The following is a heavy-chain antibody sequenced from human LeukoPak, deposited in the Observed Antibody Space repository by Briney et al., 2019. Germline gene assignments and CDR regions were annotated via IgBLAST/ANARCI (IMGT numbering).Heavy chain of an antibody. CDR3: ARDRHCVNGVCHSPAGMDV. Sequence: SGGSLRLSCAASRFILNSYGMHWVRQAPGKGLEWVADIWFDGKNQHFADTVRGRFAISRDNSKNTVYLQINSLRAEDTAVYYCARDRHCVNGVCHSPAGMDVWGQGTTVTVSS. CDR1: RFILNSYG. V-gene: IGHV3-33*01. J-gene: IGHJ6*02. CDR2: IWFDGKNQ. D-gene: IGHD2-8*01.